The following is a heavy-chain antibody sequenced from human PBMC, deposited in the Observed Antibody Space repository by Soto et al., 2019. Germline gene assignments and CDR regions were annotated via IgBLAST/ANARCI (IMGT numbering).Heavy chain of an antibody. V-gene: IGHV5-51*01. CDR2: IYPGDSDT. D-gene: IGHD3-3*01. CDR3: ARQHDFWSGSYYYYGMDV. J-gene: IGHJ6*02. Sequence: GESLKISCKGSGYSFTSYWIGWVRQMPGKGLEWMGIIYPGDSDTRNSPSFQGQVTISADKSISTAYLQWSSLKASDTAMYYCARQHDFWSGSYYYYGMDVWGQGTTVTVSS. CDR1: GYSFTSYW.